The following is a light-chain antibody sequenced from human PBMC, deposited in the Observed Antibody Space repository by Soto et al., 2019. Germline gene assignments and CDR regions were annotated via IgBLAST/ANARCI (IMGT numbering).Light chain of an antibody. V-gene: IGLV2-14*01. CDR3: ISFTTTNTWV. J-gene: IGLJ3*02. Sequence: QSVLTQPASMSGSPGQSITISCTGTSSDIGGYNHVSWFQQHPGKAPKLIIYEVNNRASGVSNRFSGSKSGNTASLTISAVQAEDEADYYCISFTTTNTWVFGGGTKLTVL. CDR1: SSDIGGYNH. CDR2: EVN.